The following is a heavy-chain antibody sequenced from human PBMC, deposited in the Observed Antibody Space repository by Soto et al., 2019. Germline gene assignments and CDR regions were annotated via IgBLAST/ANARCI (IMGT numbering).Heavy chain of an antibody. CDR1: GYTFTGYY. CDR3: ARVSSSYLGALCMDV. D-gene: IGHD6-13*01. V-gene: IGHV1-2*04. J-gene: IGHJ6*02. CDR2: INPNSGGT. Sequence: GASVKVSCKASGYTFTGYYMHWVRQAPGQGLEWMGWINPNSGGTNYAQKFQGWVTMTRDTSISTAYMELSRLRSDDSALYYRARVSSSYLGALCMDVWGQGTTVTVSS.